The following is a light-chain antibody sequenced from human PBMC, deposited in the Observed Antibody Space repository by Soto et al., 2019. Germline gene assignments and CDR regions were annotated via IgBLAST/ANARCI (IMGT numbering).Light chain of an antibody. J-gene: IGLJ2*01. Sequence: ALTQHASVSGSPGQSITISCTGTSSDVGGYNYVSWYQHHPGKAPKLMIYEFSNRPSGVSNRFSGSKSGNTASLTISGLQAEDEADYYCSSYTSSSPVVVFGGGTKLTVL. V-gene: IGLV2-14*01. CDR2: EFS. CDR3: SSYTSSSPVVV. CDR1: SSDVGGYNY.